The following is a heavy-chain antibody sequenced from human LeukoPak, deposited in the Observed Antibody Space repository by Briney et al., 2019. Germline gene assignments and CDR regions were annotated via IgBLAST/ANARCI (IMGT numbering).Heavy chain of an antibody. CDR2: IYPGDSDT. J-gene: IGHJ1*01. D-gene: IGHD3-10*01. CDR3: ATYAGSSSKYFQQ. Sequence: GESLQISCKGSGYSFTTYWIGWVRPMPGKGLEWMGIIYPGDSDTRYSPSFQGQVTISADTSISTAYLQWSSLKASDSAMYYCATYAGSSSKYFQQWGQGTLVTVSS. V-gene: IGHV5-51*01. CDR1: GYSFTTYW.